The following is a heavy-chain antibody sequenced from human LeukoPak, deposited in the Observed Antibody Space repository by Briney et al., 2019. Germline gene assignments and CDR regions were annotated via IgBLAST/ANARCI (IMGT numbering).Heavy chain of an antibody. D-gene: IGHD3-16*01. V-gene: IGHV1-18*01. J-gene: IGHJ6*03. Sequence: ASVKVPCKASGYTFTSYGIIWVRQAPRQGLEWRGWISAYNGNTTDAQKLQGRVTMTTDTSTSTAYMELRSLRSDDTAVYYCARLTGDLYYYMDVWGKGTTVTVSS. CDR1: GYTFTSYG. CDR3: ARLTGDLYYYMDV. CDR2: ISAYNGNT.